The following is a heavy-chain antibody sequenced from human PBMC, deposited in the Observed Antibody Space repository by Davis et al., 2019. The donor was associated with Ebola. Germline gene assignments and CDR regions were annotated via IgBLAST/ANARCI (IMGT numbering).Heavy chain of an antibody. CDR3: ARVIVATIAPFDY. Sequence: MPSETLSLTCTVSGGSVSSGSYYWSWIRQPPGKGLEWIGYIYYSGSTNYNPSLKSRVTISVDTSKNQFSLKLSSVTAADTAVYYCARVIVATIAPFDYWPGNPGHRLL. CDR2: IYYSGST. J-gene: IGHJ4*02. CDR1: GGSVSSGSYY. V-gene: IGHV4-61*01. D-gene: IGHD5-12*01.